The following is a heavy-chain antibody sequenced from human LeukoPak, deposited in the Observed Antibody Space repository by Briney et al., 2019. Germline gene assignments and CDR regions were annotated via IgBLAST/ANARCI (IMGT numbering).Heavy chain of an antibody. V-gene: IGHV4-39*07. CDR3: ARIVFAVPDP. J-gene: IGHJ5*02. Sequence: SETLSLTCTVSGGSISSSSYYWGWIRQPPGKGLEWIGSIYYSGSTYYNPSLKSRVTIPVDTSKNQFSLRLTSVTAAATAVYYCARIVFAVPDPWGKETWVTVS. CDR1: GGSISSSSYY. D-gene: IGHD3-3*01. CDR2: IYYSGST.